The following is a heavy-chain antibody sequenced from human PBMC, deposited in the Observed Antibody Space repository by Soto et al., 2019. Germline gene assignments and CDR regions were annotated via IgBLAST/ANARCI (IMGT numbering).Heavy chain of an antibody. CDR3: ATSNNHYYYYYGMDV. CDR2: ISGSGGST. Sequence: GGSLRLSCAASGFTFSSYAMSWFRQAPGKGLEWVSAISGSGGSTYYADSVKGRFTISRDNSKNTLYLQMNSLGAEDTAVYYCATSNNHYYYYYGMDVWGQGTTVTVSS. V-gene: IGHV3-23*01. CDR1: GFTFSSYA. J-gene: IGHJ6*02. D-gene: IGHD4-4*01.